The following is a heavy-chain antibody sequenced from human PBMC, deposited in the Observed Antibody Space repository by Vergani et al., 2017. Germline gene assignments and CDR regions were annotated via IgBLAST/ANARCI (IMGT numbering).Heavy chain of an antibody. CDR1: GGTFNRYA. Sequence: QVQLVQSGAEVKESGSSVKVSCKASGGTFNRYAISWVRQAPGQGLEWMGRIIPIFGTPNYAQKFQGRATITADESTSTAYMELSSLRSDDTAVYYCAREVEYSYAQYGMDVWGQGTTVTVSS. CDR2: IIPIFGTP. V-gene: IGHV1-69*18. D-gene: IGHD6-6*01. CDR3: AREVEYSYAQYGMDV. J-gene: IGHJ6*02.